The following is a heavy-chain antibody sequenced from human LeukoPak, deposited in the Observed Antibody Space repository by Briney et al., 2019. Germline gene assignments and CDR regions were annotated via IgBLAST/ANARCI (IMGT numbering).Heavy chain of an antibody. D-gene: IGHD3-16*02. CDR1: GFTFSSYA. Sequence: GGSLRLSCAASGFTFSSYAMHSVRQAPGKGLEWVAFISYDGSNKYYADSVKGRFTISRDNAKNSLFLQMNSLRAEDTAVYYCARDLLGYNYYYMDVWGKGTTVTVSS. V-gene: IGHV3-30*04. CDR2: ISYDGSNK. CDR3: ARDLLGYNYYYMDV. J-gene: IGHJ6*03.